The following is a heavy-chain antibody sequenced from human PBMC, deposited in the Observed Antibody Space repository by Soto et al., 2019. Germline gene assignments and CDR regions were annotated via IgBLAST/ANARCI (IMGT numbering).Heavy chain of an antibody. D-gene: IGHD3-22*01. CDR2: IIPIFGTA. Sequence: QVQLVQSGAEVRKPGSSVRVSCKASGGSFNRHTISWVRQAPGQGLEWMGGIIPIFGTANHAQEFQGRVTIIVDESTSTVYRELSSLRSDDTAIYYCARGWGYDSTDYYYAYWGQGTLVIVSS. J-gene: IGHJ4*02. CDR1: GGSFNRHT. CDR3: ARGWGYDSTDYYYAY. V-gene: IGHV1-69*01.